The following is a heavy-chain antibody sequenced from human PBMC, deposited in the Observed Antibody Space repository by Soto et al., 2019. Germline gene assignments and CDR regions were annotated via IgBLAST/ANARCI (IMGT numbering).Heavy chain of an antibody. V-gene: IGHV1-69*01. CDR1: GGTFTSYA. J-gene: IGHJ5*02. Sequence: QVQLVQSGAEVKKPGSSVKVSCKASGGTFTSYAISWVRQAPGQGLEWMGGIIPIFGTANYAHKFQGRVTITADESTSTAYMELSSLRSEDTAVYYCARDFYLRYNWNYGAPDWFDPWGQGTLVTVSS. CDR2: IIPIFGTA. CDR3: ARDFYLRYNWNYGAPDWFDP. D-gene: IGHD1-7*01.